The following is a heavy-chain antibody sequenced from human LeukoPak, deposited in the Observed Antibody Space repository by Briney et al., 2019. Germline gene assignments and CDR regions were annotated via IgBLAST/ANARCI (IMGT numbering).Heavy chain of an antibody. Sequence: SESLSLTCTVSGGSISSGGYYWSWIRQHPGKGLEWIGYIYYSGSTYYNPSLKSRVTISVDTSKNQFSLKLSSVTAADTAVYYCARDIDSTGYYDPWGQGTLVTVSS. V-gene: IGHV4-31*03. CDR3: ARDIDSTGYYDP. J-gene: IGHJ5*02. D-gene: IGHD3-22*01. CDR1: GGSISSGGYY. CDR2: IYYSGST.